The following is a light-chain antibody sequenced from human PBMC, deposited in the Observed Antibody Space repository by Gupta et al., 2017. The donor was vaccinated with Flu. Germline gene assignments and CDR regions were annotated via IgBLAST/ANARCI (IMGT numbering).Light chain of an antibody. V-gene: IGLV1-40*01. CDR3: QSYDSSLSGHV. J-gene: IGLJ1*01. CDR1: SSNIGAGFD. Sequence: QSVLTQPPSVSGAPGQRVTISCTGSSSNIGAGFDVHWYQQLPGTAPKLLIYGNNNRPSGVPDRFSGSKSGTSASLAITGLQAEDEADYYCQSYDSSLSGHVFGTATKVTFL. CDR2: GNN.